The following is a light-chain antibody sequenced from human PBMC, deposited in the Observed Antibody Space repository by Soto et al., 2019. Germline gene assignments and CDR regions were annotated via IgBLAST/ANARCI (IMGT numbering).Light chain of an antibody. CDR3: QKYNCAPIH. Sequence: DIQMTQSPSSLSASVGDRVTITCRASQGINNYLAWYQQKPGKVPKLLIFAASTLRSGVPSRFSGSGSGTEFTLTISSLQPEDVATYYCQKYNCAPIHFGLGTKVDI. CDR2: AAS. CDR1: QGINNY. V-gene: IGKV1-27*01. J-gene: IGKJ3*01.